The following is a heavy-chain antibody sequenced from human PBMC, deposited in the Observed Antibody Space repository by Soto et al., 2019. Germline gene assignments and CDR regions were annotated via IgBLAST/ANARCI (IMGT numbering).Heavy chain of an antibody. D-gene: IGHD3-10*01. J-gene: IGHJ3*02. CDR2: INAGNGNT. Sequence: KVSCKASGYTFTSYAMHWVRQAPGQRLEWMGWINAGNGNTKYSQKFQGRVTITRDTSASTAYMELSSLRSEDTAVYYCARSSVLLWFGELSDAFDIWGQGTMVTVSS. V-gene: IGHV1-3*01. CDR1: GYTFTSYA. CDR3: ARSSVLLWFGELSDAFDI.